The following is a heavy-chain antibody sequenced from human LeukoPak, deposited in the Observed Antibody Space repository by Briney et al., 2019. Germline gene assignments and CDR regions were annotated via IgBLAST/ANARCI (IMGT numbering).Heavy chain of an antibody. CDR1: GGSISSSSYY. CDR3: ARMGRTYYYGSGTPGWFDP. CDR2: IYYSGST. J-gene: IGHJ5*02. D-gene: IGHD3-10*01. V-gene: IGHV4-39*07. Sequence: SETLSLTCTVSGGSISSSSYYWGWIRQPPGKGLEWIGSIYYSGSTYYNPSLKSRVTISVDTSKNQFSLKLSSVTAADTAVYYCARMGRTYYYGSGTPGWFDPWGQGTLVTVPS.